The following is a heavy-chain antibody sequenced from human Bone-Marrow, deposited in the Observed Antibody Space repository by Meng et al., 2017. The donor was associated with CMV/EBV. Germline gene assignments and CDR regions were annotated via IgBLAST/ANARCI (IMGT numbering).Heavy chain of an antibody. CDR2: ISSSSSYI. CDR1: GFTFSSYS. CDR3: ANHPHTNWFDP. Sequence: GGSLRLSCAASGFTFSSYSMNWVRQAPGKGLEWVSSISSSSSYIYYADSVKGRFTISRDNAKNSLYLQMNSLRAEDTAVYYCANHPHTNWFDPWGQGTLVTVSS. J-gene: IGHJ5*02. V-gene: IGHV3-21*01. D-gene: IGHD1-14*01.